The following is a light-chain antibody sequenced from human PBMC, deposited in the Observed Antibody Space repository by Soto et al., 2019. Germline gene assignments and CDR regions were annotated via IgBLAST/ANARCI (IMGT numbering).Light chain of an antibody. CDR3: CSYAGSGTDNYV. J-gene: IGLJ1*01. Sequence: QSALTQPASVSGSPGQSITISCTGTSSDIGGYNYVSWYQQHPGNAPKLIIYDVTNRPSGVSNRFSGSKSGDTAFLTISGLQAEDEADYYCCSYAGSGTDNYVFGSGTKLTVL. CDR1: SSDIGGYNY. CDR2: DVT. V-gene: IGLV2-14*01.